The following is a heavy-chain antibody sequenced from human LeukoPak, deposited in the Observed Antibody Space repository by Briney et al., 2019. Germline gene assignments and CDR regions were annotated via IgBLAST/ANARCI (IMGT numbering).Heavy chain of an antibody. J-gene: IGHJ4*02. CDR3: ARHGYGDSSGYE. V-gene: IGHV4-59*08. CDR2: IYYSGST. Sequence: SETLSLTCTVSGGSISSYYWSWIRQPPGKGLEWIGYIYYSGSTNYNPSLKSRVTISVDTSKNQFSLKLSSVTAADTAVYYCARHGYGDSSGYEWGQGTLVTVSS. D-gene: IGHD3-22*01. CDR1: GGSISSYY.